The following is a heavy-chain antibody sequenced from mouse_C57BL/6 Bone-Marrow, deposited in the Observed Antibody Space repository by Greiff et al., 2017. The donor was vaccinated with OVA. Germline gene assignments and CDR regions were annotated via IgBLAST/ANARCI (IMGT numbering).Heavy chain of an antibody. V-gene: IGHV5-6*01. CDR1: GFTFSSYG. CDR3: ANYYGSSLGWFAY. D-gene: IGHD1-1*01. J-gene: IGHJ3*01. Sequence: EVQLVESGGDLVKPGGSLKLSCAASGFTFSSYGMSWVRQTPDKRLEWVATISSSGSYTYYPDSVKGRFTISRDNAKNTLYLQMSSLKSEDTAMYYCANYYGSSLGWFAYWGQGTLVTVSA. CDR2: ISSSGSYT.